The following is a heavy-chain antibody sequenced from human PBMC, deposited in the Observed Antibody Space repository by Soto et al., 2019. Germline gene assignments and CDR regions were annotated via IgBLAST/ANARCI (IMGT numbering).Heavy chain of an antibody. CDR2: ISYDGSNK. CDR3: AKDAGYSYSSLNWFDP. CDR1: GFTFSSYG. J-gene: IGHJ5*02. D-gene: IGHD5-18*01. V-gene: IGHV3-30*18. Sequence: WGSLRLSCAASGFTFSSYGMHWVRQAPGKGLEWVAVISYDGSNKYYADSVKGRFTISRDNSKNTLYLQMNSLRAEDTAVYYCAKDAGYSYSSLNWFDPWGQGTLVTVSS.